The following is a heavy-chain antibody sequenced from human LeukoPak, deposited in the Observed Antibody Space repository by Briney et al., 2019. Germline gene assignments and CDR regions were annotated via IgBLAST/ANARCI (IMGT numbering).Heavy chain of an antibody. CDR2: INWNGGGT. CDR1: GFTFKDYG. J-gene: IGHJ6*02. CDR3: AKHMRATNTYSFFGLDV. Sequence: GGSLRLSCAATGFTFKDYGMHWVRQPPGKGLEWVSSINWNGGGTDYADSVKGRFTNSRDNAKNSLYLQLSSLRPEDTALYYCAKHMRATNTYSFFGLDVWGQGTTVPVSS. V-gene: IGHV3-9*01. D-gene: IGHD1-26*01.